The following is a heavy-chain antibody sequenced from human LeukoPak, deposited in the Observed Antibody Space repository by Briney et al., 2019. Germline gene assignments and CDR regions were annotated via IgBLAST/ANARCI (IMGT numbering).Heavy chain of an antibody. CDR2: MNPNSGNT. Sequence: GASVKVSCKASGYTFTSYDINWVRQATGQGLEWMGWMNPNSGNTGYAQKFQGRVTITTDESTSTAYMELSSLGSEDTAVYYCARGGGRSLGLYCSSTSCYEGFDPWGQGTLVTVSS. CDR3: ARGGGRSLGLYCSSTSCYEGFDP. V-gene: IGHV1-8*01. D-gene: IGHD2-2*01. J-gene: IGHJ5*02. CDR1: GYTFTSYD.